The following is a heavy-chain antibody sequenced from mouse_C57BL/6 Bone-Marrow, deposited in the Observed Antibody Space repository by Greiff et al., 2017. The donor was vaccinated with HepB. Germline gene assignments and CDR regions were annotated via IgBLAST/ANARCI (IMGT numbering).Heavy chain of an antibody. CDR1: GFSLTSYG. CDR3: ASNYYGSSPLAMDY. CDR2: IWSGGST. Sequence: QVQLKESGPGLVQPSQSLSITCTVSGFSLTSYGVHWVRQSPGKGLEWLGVIWSGGSTDYNAAFISRLSISKDNSKSQVFFKMNSLQADDTAIYYCASNYYGSSPLAMDYWGKGTSVTVSS. V-gene: IGHV2-2*01. J-gene: IGHJ4*01. D-gene: IGHD1-1*01.